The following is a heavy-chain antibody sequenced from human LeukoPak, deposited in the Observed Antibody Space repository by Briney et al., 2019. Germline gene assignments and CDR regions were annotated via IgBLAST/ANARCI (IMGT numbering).Heavy chain of an antibody. CDR1: GFTFSSYW. Sequence: PGGSLRLSCAASGFTFSSYWMSWVRQAPGKGLEWVANIKQDGSEKYYVDSVKGRFTISRDNAKNSLYLQMNSLRAEDTAVYYCARAVGGGFYYYMDVWGKGTTVTISS. CDR3: ARAVGGGFYYYMDV. V-gene: IGHV3-7*01. CDR2: IKQDGSEK. J-gene: IGHJ6*03. D-gene: IGHD3-10*01.